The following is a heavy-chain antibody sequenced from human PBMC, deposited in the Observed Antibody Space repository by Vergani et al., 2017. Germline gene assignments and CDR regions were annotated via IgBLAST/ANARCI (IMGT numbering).Heavy chain of an antibody. V-gene: IGHV1-69*12. CDR3: ARDRGKIVGATRWFDP. Sequence: QVQLVQSGAEVKKPGSSVKVSCKASVGTFSSYAISWVRQAPGQGLGWMGGIIPIFGTANYAQKFQGRVTITADESTSTAYMELSSLRSEDTAVYYCARDRGKIVGATRWFDPWGQGTLVTVSS. CDR2: IIPIFGTA. J-gene: IGHJ5*02. D-gene: IGHD1-26*01. CDR1: VGTFSSYA.